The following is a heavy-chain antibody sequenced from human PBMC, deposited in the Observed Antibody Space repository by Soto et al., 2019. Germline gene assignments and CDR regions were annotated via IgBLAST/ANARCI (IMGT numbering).Heavy chain of an antibody. J-gene: IGHJ4*02. CDR3: TKDSPWMGIVGGTNDF. CDR2: ISGSGGST. D-gene: IGHD1-26*01. V-gene: IGHV3-23*01. CDR1: GFTFSSYA. Sequence: GGSLRLSCAASGFTFSSYAMSWVRQAPGKGLEWVSAISGSGGSTYYADSVKGRFTISRDNSKNTLYLQMNSLRAEDTAIYYYTKDSPWMGIVGGTNDFWGQGTLVTVSS.